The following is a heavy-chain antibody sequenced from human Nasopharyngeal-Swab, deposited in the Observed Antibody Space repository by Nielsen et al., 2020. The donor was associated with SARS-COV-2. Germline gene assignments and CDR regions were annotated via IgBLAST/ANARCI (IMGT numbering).Heavy chain of an antibody. D-gene: IGHD4-17*01. CDR1: GFTFSSYA. V-gene: IGHV3-23*01. Sequence: GESLKISCVASGFTFSSYAISWVRQPPGKGLEWLSVISGSGSTTSYADSVKGRFTISRDNSKSTCHLQMNSLRTDDTAVYYCAKDRMTTMPITIDHWGQGTQVTASS. CDR3: AKDRMTTMPITIDH. CDR2: ISGSGSTT. J-gene: IGHJ4*02.